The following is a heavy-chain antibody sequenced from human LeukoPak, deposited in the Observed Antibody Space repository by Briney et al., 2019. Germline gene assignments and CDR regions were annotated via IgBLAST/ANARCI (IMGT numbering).Heavy chain of an antibody. CDR2: IKQDGSEK. CDR3: ARSPGIVY. D-gene: IGHD2-21*01. V-gene: IGHV3-7*01. CDR1: GFAFSSYW. J-gene: IGHJ4*02. Sequence: GGSLRLSCAASGFAFSSYWMSWVRQAPGKGLEWVANIKQDGSEKYYVDSVKGRFTISRDNANNSLYLQMHSPRPEHTAVSYCARSPGIVYWGQGTLVTVSS.